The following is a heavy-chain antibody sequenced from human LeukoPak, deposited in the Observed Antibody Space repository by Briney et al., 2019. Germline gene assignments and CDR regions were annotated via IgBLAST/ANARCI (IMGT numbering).Heavy chain of an antibody. V-gene: IGHV1-8*01. CDR1: GYTFTRYD. J-gene: IGHJ4*02. Sequence: ASVKVSCKASGYTFTRYDINWVRQATGQGLEWMGWMNPNSGNTGYAQKFQGRVTMTRNTSISTAYMVLSSLRSEDTAVYYCARVFVEQQLVYFDYWGQGTLVTVSS. D-gene: IGHD6-13*01. CDR3: ARVFVEQQLVYFDY. CDR2: MNPNSGNT.